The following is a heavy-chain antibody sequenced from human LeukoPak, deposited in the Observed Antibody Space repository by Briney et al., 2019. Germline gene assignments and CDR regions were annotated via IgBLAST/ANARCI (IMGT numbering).Heavy chain of an antibody. CDR1: GFTFSSYA. J-gene: IGHJ3*02. V-gene: IGHV3-64*01. D-gene: IGHD6-13*01. Sequence: GGSLRLSCAASGFTFSSYAMHWVRQAPGKGLEYVSAISSNGGSTYYANSVKGRFTISRDNSKNTLYLQMGSLRAEDMAVYYCARGIAAAGTGAFDIWGQGTMVTVSS. CDR2: ISSNGGST. CDR3: ARGIAAAGTGAFDI.